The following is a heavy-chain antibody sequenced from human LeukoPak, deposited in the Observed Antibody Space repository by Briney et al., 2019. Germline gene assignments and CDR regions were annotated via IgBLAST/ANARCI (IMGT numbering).Heavy chain of an antibody. V-gene: IGHV1-24*01. Sequence: ASVKVSCKVSGYTLTELSMHWVRQAPGKGLDWVGGFDPEDGETIYAQKFQGRVTMTEDTSTDTAYMELSSLRSEDAAVYYCATDLLAAAGRGGFDPWGQGTLVTVSS. D-gene: IGHD6-13*01. CDR3: ATDLLAAAGRGGFDP. CDR1: GYTLTELS. CDR2: FDPEDGET. J-gene: IGHJ5*02.